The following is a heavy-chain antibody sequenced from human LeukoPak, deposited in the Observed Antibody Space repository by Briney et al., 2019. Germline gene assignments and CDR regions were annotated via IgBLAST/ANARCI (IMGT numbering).Heavy chain of an antibody. CDR2: IIPILGIA. CDR3: ARDLGGIAAAAPFDY. J-gene: IGHJ4*02. D-gene: IGHD6-13*01. Sequence: SVKVSCKASGGTFSSYAISWVRQAPGQGLEWMGRIIPILGIANYAQKFQGRVTITADKSTSTAYMELGSLRSEDTAVYYCARDLGGIAAAAPFDYWGQGTLVTVSS. CDR1: GGTFSSYA. V-gene: IGHV1-69*04.